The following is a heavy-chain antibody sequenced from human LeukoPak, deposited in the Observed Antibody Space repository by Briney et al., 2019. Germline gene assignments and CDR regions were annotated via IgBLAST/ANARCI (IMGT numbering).Heavy chain of an antibody. Sequence: ASVKVSCKASGYTFTGYYMHWVRQAPGQGLEWMGWINPNSGGTNYAQKFQGRVTMTRDTSISTAYMELSRLRSDDTAVYYCARDIAAAGYDFLDYWGQGTLVTVSS. D-gene: IGHD6-13*01. CDR1: GYTFTGYY. J-gene: IGHJ4*02. CDR3: ARDIAAAGYDFLDY. V-gene: IGHV1-2*02. CDR2: INPNSGGT.